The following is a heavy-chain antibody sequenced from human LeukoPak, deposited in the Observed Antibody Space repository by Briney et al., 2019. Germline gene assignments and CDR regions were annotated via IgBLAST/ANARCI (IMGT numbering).Heavy chain of an antibody. J-gene: IGHJ4*02. CDR3: ARRKSGTFFLDY. Sequence: GESLKISCKGSGYSFTDYWIGWVRQMPGKGLEWMGIIYPGDSDTTYSPSFQGQDTISADRSISTAYLQWSSLKASDTAMYYCARRKSGTFFLDYWGQGTLVTVSS. V-gene: IGHV5-51*01. CDR2: IYPGDSDT. CDR1: GYSFTDYW. D-gene: IGHD1-26*01.